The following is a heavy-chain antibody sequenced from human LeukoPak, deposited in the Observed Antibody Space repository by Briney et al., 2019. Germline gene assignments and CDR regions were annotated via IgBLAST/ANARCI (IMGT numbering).Heavy chain of an antibody. Sequence: PGGSLRLSCAASGFTFSSYSMNWVREAPGKGLEWVSSISSSSSYIYYADSVKGRFAISRDNAKNSLYLQMNSLRAEDTAVYYCARGIAVAGRVSGVWGQGTTVTVSS. CDR1: GFTFSSYS. J-gene: IGHJ6*02. CDR2: ISSSSSYI. V-gene: IGHV3-21*03. D-gene: IGHD6-19*01. CDR3: ARGIAVAGRVSGV.